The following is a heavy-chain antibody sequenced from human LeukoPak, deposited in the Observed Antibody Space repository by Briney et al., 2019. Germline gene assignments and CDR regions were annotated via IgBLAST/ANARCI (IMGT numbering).Heavy chain of an antibody. V-gene: IGHV3-43*01. CDR2: ISWDGGST. J-gene: IGHJ6*02. Sequence: GGSLRLSCAASGFTFDDYTMHWVRQAPGKGLEWVSLISWDGGSTYYADFVKGRFTISRDNSKNSLYLQMNSLRTEDTALYYCAKDMGRYYDYVWGSYPNYYYYGMDVWGQGTTVTVSS. D-gene: IGHD3-16*02. CDR3: AKDMGRYYDYVWGSYPNYYYYGMDV. CDR1: GFTFDDYT.